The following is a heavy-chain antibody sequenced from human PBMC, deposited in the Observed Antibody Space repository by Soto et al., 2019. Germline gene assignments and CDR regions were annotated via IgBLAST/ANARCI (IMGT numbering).Heavy chain of an antibody. D-gene: IGHD7-27*01. Sequence: EVQLLESGGGLVQPGVSLRLSCAASGFTFNIYAMTCVHQAPGKGLEWVSAISDSGDRTYYADSVKGRVTISRDNANNTLHLQMNSLRVEDTAVYYFAKDLGRDYWGQGTLVTVSS. CDR3: AKDLGRDY. CDR2: ISDSGDRT. J-gene: IGHJ4*02. V-gene: IGHV3-23*01. CDR1: GFTFNIYA.